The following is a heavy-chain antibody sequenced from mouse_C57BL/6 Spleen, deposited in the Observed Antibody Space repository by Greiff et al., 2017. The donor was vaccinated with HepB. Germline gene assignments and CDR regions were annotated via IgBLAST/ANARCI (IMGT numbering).Heavy chain of an antibody. V-gene: IGHV5-12*01. J-gene: IGHJ3*01. D-gene: IGHD3-2*02. Sequence: EVQRVESGGGLVQPGGSLKLSCAASGFTFSDYYMYWVRQTPEKRLEWVAYISNGGGSTYYPDTVKGRFTISRDNAKNTLYLQMSRLKSEDTAMYYCASRQLRLLAYWGQGTLVTVSA. CDR3: ASRQLRLLAY. CDR1: GFTFSDYY. CDR2: ISNGGGST.